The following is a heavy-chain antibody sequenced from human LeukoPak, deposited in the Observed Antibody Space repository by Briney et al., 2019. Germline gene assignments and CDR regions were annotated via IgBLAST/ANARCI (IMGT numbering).Heavy chain of an antibody. D-gene: IGHD3-16*01. CDR3: TTDPFDYGDYYYDIDV. V-gene: IGHV3-15*01. CDR1: VFAFRNAW. Sequence: PGGSLRLSCRASVFAFRNAWMNWVRQAPGKGLEWVGRIKTKTHGGTTDYAAPVKGGFTISRDDSEKTLYLQMNSLKTEDTAIYYCTTDPFDYGDYYYDIDVWGQGTAVTVSS. J-gene: IGHJ6*02. CDR2: IKTKTHGGTT.